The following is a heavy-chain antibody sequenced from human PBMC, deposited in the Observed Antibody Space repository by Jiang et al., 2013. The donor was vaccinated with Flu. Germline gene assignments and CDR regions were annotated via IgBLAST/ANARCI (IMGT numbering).Heavy chain of an antibody. Sequence: QLVESGAEVKKPGSSVKVSCKASGGTFGSSGIRWVRQAPGQGLEWMGGIVPIFGTTSYAQKFQGRVTITADESTSTVYMEMTGLGSEDTAVYYCARGGLRWPFSGFDIWGQGTMVTVSS. V-gene: IGHV1-69*01. CDR1: GGTFGSSG. D-gene: IGHD3-10*01. CDR3: ARGGLRWPFSGFDI. CDR2: IVPIFGTT. J-gene: IGHJ3*02.